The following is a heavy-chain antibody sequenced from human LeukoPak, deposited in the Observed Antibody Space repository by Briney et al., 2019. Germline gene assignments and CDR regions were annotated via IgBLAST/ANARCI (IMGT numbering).Heavy chain of an antibody. V-gene: IGHV4-38-2*02. J-gene: IGHJ4*02. CDR2: FCLGRDT. D-gene: IGHD1-26*01. Sequence: SETLSLTCTVSGDSVTNDFFWGWVRQPPGKELEWIGSFCLGRDTYYRPSLKSRVTISVDTSKNQFSLNLNSVTAADTAFYYCARNGGYGKFDYWGQGALVTVSS. CDR3: ARNGGYGKFDY. CDR1: GDSVTNDFF.